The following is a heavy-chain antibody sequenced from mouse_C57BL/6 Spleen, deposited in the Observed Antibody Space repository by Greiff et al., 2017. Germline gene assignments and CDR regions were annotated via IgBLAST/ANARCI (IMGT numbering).Heavy chain of an antibody. Sequence: KQRPIQGLEWIGNIDPSDSETHYNQKFKDKATLTVDKSSSTAYMQLSSLTSEDSAVYYCARDSNYDFDYWGQGTTLTVSS. D-gene: IGHD2-5*01. CDR3: ARDSNYDFDY. J-gene: IGHJ2*01. CDR2: IDPSDSET. V-gene: IGHV1-52*01.